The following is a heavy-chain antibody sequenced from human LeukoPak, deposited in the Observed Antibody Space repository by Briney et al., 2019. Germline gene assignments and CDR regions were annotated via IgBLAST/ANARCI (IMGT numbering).Heavy chain of an antibody. Sequence: PSETLSLTCTVSGGSISSYYWSWIRQPPGKGLEWIGYIYYSGSTNYNPSLKSRVTMSVDTSKNQFSLKLSSVTAADTAVYYCARDPGGGYFDYWGQGTLVTVSS. CDR3: ARDPGGGYFDY. J-gene: IGHJ4*02. D-gene: IGHD3-10*01. CDR1: GGSISSYY. V-gene: IGHV4-59*12. CDR2: IYYSGST.